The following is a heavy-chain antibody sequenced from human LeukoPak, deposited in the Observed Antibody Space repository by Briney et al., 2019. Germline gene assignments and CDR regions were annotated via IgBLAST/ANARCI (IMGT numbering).Heavy chain of an antibody. CDR2: TYYSGST. D-gene: IGHD3-22*01. V-gene: IGHV4-59*01. J-gene: IGHJ5*02. CDR1: GGSISSYY. CDR3: ARDDYESSGPRFDP. Sequence: SETLSLTCTVSGGSISSYYWSWIRQPPGKGLEWIGYTYYSGSTNYNPSLKSRVTISVDTSKNQFSLKLSSVTAADTAVYYCARDDYESSGPRFDPWGQGTLVTVSS.